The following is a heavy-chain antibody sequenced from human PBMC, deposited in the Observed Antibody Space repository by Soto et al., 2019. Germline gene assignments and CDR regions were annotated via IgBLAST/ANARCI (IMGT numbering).Heavy chain of an antibody. D-gene: IGHD6-6*01. CDR3: AAARPGPFDY. V-gene: IGHV3-7*01. J-gene: IGHJ4*02. CDR1: GFTFSGFW. Sequence: PGGSLRLSCAASGFTFSGFWMNWVRQAPGKGLEWVAIIKEDGSEKYYVDSVKGRFSISRHNAKNTLYLQMNSLRAEDTAVYYCAAARPGPFDYWGQGTLVTVSS. CDR2: IKEDGSEK.